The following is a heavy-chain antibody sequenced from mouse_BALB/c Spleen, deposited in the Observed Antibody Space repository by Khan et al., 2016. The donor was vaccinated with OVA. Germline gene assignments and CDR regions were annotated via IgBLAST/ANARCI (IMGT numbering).Heavy chain of an antibody. CDR2: IYPGGSYT. V-gene: IGHV1-63*02. J-gene: IGHJ4*01. CDR3: EKGNTYVDDGMDY. D-gene: IGHD2-14*01. Sequence: QVQLQQSGAELVRPGTSVKMSCKAVGYTFTNFWIGWVKQRPEHGLEWVGDIYPGGSYTHYNEKFKGKAPLTADTSSSTAYMQLSSLPSAHSAISSCEKGNTYVDDGMDYWGQGTTVTVSS. CDR1: GYTFTNFW.